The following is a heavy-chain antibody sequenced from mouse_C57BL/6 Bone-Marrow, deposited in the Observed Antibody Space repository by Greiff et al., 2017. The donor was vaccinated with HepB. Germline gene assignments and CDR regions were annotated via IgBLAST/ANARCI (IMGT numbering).Heavy chain of an antibody. D-gene: IGHD1-1*01. J-gene: IGHJ2*01. Sequence: EVQLQQSGPELVKPGASVKISCKASGYTFTDYYMNWVKQSHGKSLEWIGDINPNNGGTSYNQKFKGKATLTVDKSSSTAYMELRSLTSEDSAVYYCARRGKGITTVVADYWGQGTTLTVSS. CDR1: GYTFTDYY. CDR3: ARRGKGITTVVADY. CDR2: INPNNGGT. V-gene: IGHV1-26*01.